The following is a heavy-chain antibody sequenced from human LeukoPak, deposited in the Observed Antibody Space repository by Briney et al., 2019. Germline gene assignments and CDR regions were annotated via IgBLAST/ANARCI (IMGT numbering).Heavy chain of an antibody. D-gene: IGHD1-26*01. CDR1: GYTFASYY. V-gene: IGHV1-46*01. Sequence: ASVKVSCKASGYTFASYYMHWVRQAPGQGLEWMGIINPSGGSTTYAQKFQGRVTMTRDTSASTVYMELSSLRSEDMAVYYCARDSTPTYYSGTYYFEYWGQGTLVTVSS. CDR2: INPSGGST. CDR3: ARDSTPTYYSGTYYFEY. J-gene: IGHJ4*02.